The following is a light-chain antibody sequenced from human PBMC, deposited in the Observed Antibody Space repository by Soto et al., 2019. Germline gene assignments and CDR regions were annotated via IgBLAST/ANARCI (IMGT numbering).Light chain of an antibody. CDR1: QSISTW. CDR2: DVS. V-gene: IGKV1-5*01. J-gene: IGKJ1*01. CDR3: QQYNTFWT. Sequence: IRMTQSPSSFSASTGDRVAITCRASQSISTWLAWYQQKPGKAPKLLIYDVSNLESGVPLRFSGSGSGTEFTLTISSLQPDDVATYYCQQYNTFWTFGQGTKVDNK.